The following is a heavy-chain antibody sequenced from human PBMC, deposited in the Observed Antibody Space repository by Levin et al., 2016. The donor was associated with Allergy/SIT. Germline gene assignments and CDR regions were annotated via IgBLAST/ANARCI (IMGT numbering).Heavy chain of an antibody. Sequence: WIRQPPGKGLEWIGYIYYSGSTNYNPSLKSRVTISVDTSKNQFSLKLSSVTAADTAVYYCARDYSNSASNWFDPWGQGTLVTVSS. CDR3: ARDYSNSASNWFDP. V-gene: IGHV4-59*01. D-gene: IGHD4-11*01. J-gene: IGHJ5*02. CDR2: IYYSGST.